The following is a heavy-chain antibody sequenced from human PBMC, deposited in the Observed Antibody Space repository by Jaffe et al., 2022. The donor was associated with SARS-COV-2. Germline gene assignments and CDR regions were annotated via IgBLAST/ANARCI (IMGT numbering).Heavy chain of an antibody. V-gene: IGHV4-4*02. CDR2: ISHSGST. Sequence: QMQLQESGPGLVKPAETLSLTCGVSGGSMNSSKWWSWVRQSPGKGLEWIGEISHSGSTNYGPSFKSRVTMSLDRSKNQFSLNLSSVSAADTAIYYCARVGMAAVNFWTTYYEPFDLWGQGALVTVSS. J-gene: IGHJ4*02. CDR3: ARVGMAAVNFWTTYYEPFDL. D-gene: IGHD3-3*01. CDR1: GGSMNSSKW.